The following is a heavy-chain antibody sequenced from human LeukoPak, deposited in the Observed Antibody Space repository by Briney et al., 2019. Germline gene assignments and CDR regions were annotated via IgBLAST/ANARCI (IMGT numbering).Heavy chain of an antibody. CDR1: GFTFSSYG. CDR3: ARSGYTNGYLWGLDY. J-gene: IGHJ4*02. D-gene: IGHD5-18*01. CDR2: IWYDGSNK. Sequence: PGRSLRLSCAASGFTFSSYGMHWVRQAPGKGLEWVAVIWYDGSNKYYADSVKGRFTISRDNSKNTLYLQMNSLRAEDTAVYYCARSGYTNGYLWGLDYWGQGALVTVSS. V-gene: IGHV3-33*01.